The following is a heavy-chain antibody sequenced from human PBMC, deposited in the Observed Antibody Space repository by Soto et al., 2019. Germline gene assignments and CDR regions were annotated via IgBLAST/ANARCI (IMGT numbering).Heavy chain of an antibody. D-gene: IGHD2-15*01. J-gene: IGHJ6*03. V-gene: IGHV3-48*02. Sequence: GSLRLSCAASGFTFSSYSMNWVRQAPGKGLEWVSYISSSSSTIYYADSVKGRFTISRDNAKNSLYLQMNSLRDEDTAVYYCARDQGYCSGGSCYYYYYYMDVWGKGTTVTVSS. CDR3: ARDQGYCSGGSCYYYYYYMDV. CDR2: ISSSSSTI. CDR1: GFTFSSYS.